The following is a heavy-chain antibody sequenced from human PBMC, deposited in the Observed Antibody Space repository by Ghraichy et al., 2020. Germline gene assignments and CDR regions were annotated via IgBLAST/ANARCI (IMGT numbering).Heavy chain of an antibody. V-gene: IGHV1-8*03. Sequence: ASVKVSCKASGYTFTSYDINWVRQATGQGLEWMGWINPNSGNTGYAQKFQGRVTITRNTSISTAYMELSSLRSEDTAVYYCARVGGYSYGFQNSDFDYWGQGTLVTVSS. D-gene: IGHD5-18*01. J-gene: IGHJ4*02. CDR2: INPNSGNT. CDR1: GYTFTSYD. CDR3: ARVGGYSYGFQNSDFDY.